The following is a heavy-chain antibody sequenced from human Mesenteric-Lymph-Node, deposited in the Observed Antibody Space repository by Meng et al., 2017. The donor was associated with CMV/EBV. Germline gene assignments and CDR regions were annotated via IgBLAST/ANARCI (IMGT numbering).Heavy chain of an antibody. CDR2: IFSNDEK. D-gene: IGHD5-24*01. J-gene: IGHJ4*02. CDR1: GFSLRYPRMG. Sequence: SGPTLVKPTETLTLTCTVSGFSLRYPRMGVSWIRQPPGKALEWLAHIFSNDEKSYRTSLKSRLTISKDTSKSQVVLSLTNMDPVDTATYFCARIDGDYLIDYWGQGTLVTVSS. V-gene: IGHV2-26*01. CDR3: ARIDGDYLIDY.